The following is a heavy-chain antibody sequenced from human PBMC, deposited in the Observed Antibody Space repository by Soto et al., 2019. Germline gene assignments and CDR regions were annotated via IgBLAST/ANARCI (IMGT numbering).Heavy chain of an antibody. J-gene: IGHJ6*02. CDR1: GFTFSDFG. V-gene: IGHV3-33*01. D-gene: IGHD3-3*01. CDR3: ARSSVYGVVKYGIDV. Sequence: GGSLRLYFAASGFTFSDFGFHWVRKAPGKELEWVAVIWFDGSYKYYTDSVKGRFTISRDNSKNTLFLQVNSLRAEDTGIYYCARSSVYGVVKYGIDVWGQGTTVTVSS. CDR2: IWFDGSYK.